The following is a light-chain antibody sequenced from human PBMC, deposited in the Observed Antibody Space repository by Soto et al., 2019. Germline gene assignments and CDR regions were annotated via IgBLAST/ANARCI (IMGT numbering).Light chain of an antibody. V-gene: IGLV2-14*01. CDR2: EVS. Sequence: QSVLTQPASVSGSPGQSITISCTGTSSDVGGYNYVSWYQQHPGKAPELMIYEVSNRPSGVSNRFSGSKSGNTASLTISGLQAEDEADYYCSSYTTSIPLVFGGGTKVTVL. J-gene: IGLJ2*01. CDR3: SSYTTSIPLV. CDR1: SSDVGGYNY.